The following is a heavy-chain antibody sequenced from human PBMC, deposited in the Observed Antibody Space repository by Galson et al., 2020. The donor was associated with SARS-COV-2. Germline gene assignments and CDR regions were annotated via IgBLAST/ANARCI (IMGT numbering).Heavy chain of an antibody. Sequence: GGSLRLSCAASGFTFDDFYMGWIRQAPGKGLEWLSYISGTGSIIYYGDSVRGRFTFSRDNAKNLLFLQVDSLRAEDTAVYYCARAAKYFNTQTNYYTPGYFDFWGQGTLVSVSS. CDR1: GFTFDDFY. CDR2: ISGTGSII. V-gene: IGHV3-11*01. J-gene: IGHJ4*02. D-gene: IGHD3-3*01. CDR3: ARAAKYFNTQTNYYTPGYFDF.